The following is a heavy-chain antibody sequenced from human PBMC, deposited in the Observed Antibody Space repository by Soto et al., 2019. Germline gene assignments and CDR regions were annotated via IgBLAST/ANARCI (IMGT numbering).Heavy chain of an antibody. J-gene: IGHJ4*02. Sequence: QVQLQESGPGLVKPSQTLSLTCTVSGGSISSGAYFWSWIRQHPGKGLEWIGYIHYIGSTFYNPSLKRRVTISVDASKNQFSVKLSSVTAADTAVYYCARADCRSTSCYVDYWGQGTLVTVSS. V-gene: IGHV4-31*03. D-gene: IGHD2-2*01. CDR1: GGSISSGAYF. CDR2: IHYIGST. CDR3: ARADCRSTSCYVDY.